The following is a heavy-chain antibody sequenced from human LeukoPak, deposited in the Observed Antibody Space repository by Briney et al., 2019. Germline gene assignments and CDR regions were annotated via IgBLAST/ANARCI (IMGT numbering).Heavy chain of an antibody. CDR3: AHRNAVMIRFYYDY. D-gene: IGHD3-16*01. Sequence: SETLSLTCAVSGGSISSGGYSWSWIRQPPGKGLEWIGYIYHSGSTYYNPSLKSRVTISVDRSKNQFSLKLNSVTAADTAVYYCAHRNAVMIRFYYDYWGQGTLALVS. J-gene: IGHJ4*02. CDR1: GGSISSGGYS. CDR2: IYHSGST. V-gene: IGHV4-30-2*01.